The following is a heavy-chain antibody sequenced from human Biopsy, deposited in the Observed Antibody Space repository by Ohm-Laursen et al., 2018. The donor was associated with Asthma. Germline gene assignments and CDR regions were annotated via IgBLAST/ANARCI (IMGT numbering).Heavy chain of an antibody. V-gene: IGHV3-15*01. CDR1: RFTFTTAW. Sequence: ASRFTFTTAWMTWVRQAPGKGLEWVALIKSKTDGGTTDYAAPVKGRFSISRDDSKNTLYLQMNSLKTEDTAVYYCTTWFDSLDSWGQGTLVTVSS. CDR3: TTWFDSLDS. D-gene: IGHD3-10*01. CDR2: IKSKTDGGTT. J-gene: IGHJ4*02.